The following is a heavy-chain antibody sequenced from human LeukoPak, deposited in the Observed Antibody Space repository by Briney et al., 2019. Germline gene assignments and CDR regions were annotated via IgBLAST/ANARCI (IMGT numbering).Heavy chain of an antibody. CDR3: ANGYSEGRYCSSASCALWY. CDR2: ISGSGYST. CDR1: GFTFSSYA. Sequence: GGSLRLSCAASGFTFSSYAMSWVRQAPGKGLEWVSAISGSGYSTYYADSVKGRFTVSGDNSKNTLYLQMNSLRAEDTAVYYCANGYSEGRYCSSASCALWYWGQGTLVTVSS. J-gene: IGHJ4*02. D-gene: IGHD2-2*01. V-gene: IGHV3-23*01.